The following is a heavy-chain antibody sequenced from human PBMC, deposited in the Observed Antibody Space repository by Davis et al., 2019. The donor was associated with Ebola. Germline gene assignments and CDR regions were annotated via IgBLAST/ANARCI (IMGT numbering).Heavy chain of an antibody. J-gene: IGHJ2*01. CDR2: IYHSGAT. CDR1: GGSISSSSW. CDR3: ARDYYDSSGYLWYFDL. D-gene: IGHD3-22*01. V-gene: IGHV4-4*02. Sequence: SETLSLTCTVSGGSISSSSWWGWVGQSPGKGLEWIGEIYHSGATNYNPSLKSRITMSVDKSKNQFSLKLSSVTAADTAVYYCARDYYDSSGYLWYFDLWGRGTLVTVSS.